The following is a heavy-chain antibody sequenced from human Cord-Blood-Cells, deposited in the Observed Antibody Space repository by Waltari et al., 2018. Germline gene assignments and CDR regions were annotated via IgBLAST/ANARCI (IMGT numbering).Heavy chain of an antibody. Sequence: QVQLVQSGAEVKKPGSSVTDSCKASGGTSRRHSIGRVRPAPGQGLEWMGGIIPIFGTANYAQKFQGRVTITADESTSTAYMELSSLRSEDTAVYYCAVLYSSSDYWGQGTLVTVSS. CDR1: GGTSRRHS. V-gene: IGHV1-69*01. D-gene: IGHD6-6*01. J-gene: IGHJ4*02. CDR3: AVLYSSSDY. CDR2: IIPIFGTA.